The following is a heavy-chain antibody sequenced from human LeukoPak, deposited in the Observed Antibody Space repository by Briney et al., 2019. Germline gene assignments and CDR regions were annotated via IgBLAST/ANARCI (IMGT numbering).Heavy chain of an antibody. Sequence: PGGSLRLSCAASGFTFSSYGMHWVRQAPGKGLEWVAVIWYDGSNKYYADSVKGRFTISRDNSKNTLYLQTNSLRAEDTAVYYCARDGDYYDSSGRLDYWGQGTLVTVSS. D-gene: IGHD3-22*01. CDR3: ARDGDYYDSSGRLDY. J-gene: IGHJ4*02. CDR1: GFTFSSYG. CDR2: IWYDGSNK. V-gene: IGHV3-33*01.